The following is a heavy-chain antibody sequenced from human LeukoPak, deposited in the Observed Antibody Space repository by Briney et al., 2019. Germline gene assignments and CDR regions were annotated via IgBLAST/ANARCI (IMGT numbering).Heavy chain of an antibody. CDR1: GGSIGSYY. CDR3: ARGMTGYKGYYFDY. D-gene: IGHD3-9*01. V-gene: IGHV4-59*01. J-gene: IGHJ4*02. CDR2: IYYSGST. Sequence: SETLSLTCTVSGGSIGSYYWSWIRQPPGKGLEWIGYIYYSGSTNYNPSLKSRVTISVDTSKNQFSLKLSSVTAADTAVYYCARGMTGYKGYYFDYWGQGTLVTVSS.